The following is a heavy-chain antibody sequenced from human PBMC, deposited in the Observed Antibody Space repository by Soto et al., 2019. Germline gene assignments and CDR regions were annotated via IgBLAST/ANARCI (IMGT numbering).Heavy chain of an antibody. CDR1: GYTFTSYA. D-gene: IGHD3-10*01. J-gene: IGHJ4*02. CDR2: INAGNGNT. Sequence: QVQLVQSGAEVKKPGASVKVSCKASGYTFTSYAMHWVRQAPGQRLEWMGWINAGNGNTKYSQKFQGRVTITRDTSASTAYMELSSLRSEDTAVYYCARGPYYGSGSLYYFDYWGQGTLVTVSS. V-gene: IGHV1-3*01. CDR3: ARGPYYGSGSLYYFDY.